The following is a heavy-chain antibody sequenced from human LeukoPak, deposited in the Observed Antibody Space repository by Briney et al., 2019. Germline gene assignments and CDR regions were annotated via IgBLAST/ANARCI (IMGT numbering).Heavy chain of an antibody. CDR1: GYTFTSFY. V-gene: IGHV1-46*01. CDR3: ARDQEGFDY. CDR2: INPSGGST. J-gene: IGHJ4*02. Sequence: GASVTVSCTASGYTFTSFYMLWVRQAPGQGLEWLGIINPSGGSTNYAQKFQGRVTMTRDTSTSTVHMELSGLRSEDTAVYYCARDQEGFDYWGQGTLVTVSS.